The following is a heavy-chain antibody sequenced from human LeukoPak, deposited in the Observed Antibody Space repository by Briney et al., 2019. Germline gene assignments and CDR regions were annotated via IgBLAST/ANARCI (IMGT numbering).Heavy chain of an antibody. CDR3: ARVNTAVFDY. CDR1: GYSFASYW. CDR2: ICPGDSDA. J-gene: IGHJ4*02. D-gene: IGHD5-18*01. Sequence: GESLKISCKGSGYSFASYWVGWVRQMPGKGLEWMGIICPGDSDARYSPSFQGQVTISADKSISTSYLQWSNVKASDTAMYYCARVNTAVFDYWGQGTLVTVPS. V-gene: IGHV5-51*01.